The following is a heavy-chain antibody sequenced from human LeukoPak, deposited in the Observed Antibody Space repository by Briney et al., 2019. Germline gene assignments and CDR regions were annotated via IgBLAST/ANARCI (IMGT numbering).Heavy chain of an antibody. Sequence: GGSLRLSCAASGFTFSSYWMSWVRQAPGKGLEWVANIKQDGSETYYVDSMKGRFTISRDSAKNSLYLQMNSLRAEDTAVYYCARGIPVVVVAALNWFDPWGQGTLVTVSS. CDR3: ARGIPVVVVAALNWFDP. CDR2: IKQDGSET. J-gene: IGHJ5*02. D-gene: IGHD2-15*01. V-gene: IGHV3-7*01. CDR1: GFTFSSYW.